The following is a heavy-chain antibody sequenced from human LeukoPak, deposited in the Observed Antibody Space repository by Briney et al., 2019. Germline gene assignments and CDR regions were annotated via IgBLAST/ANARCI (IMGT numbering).Heavy chain of an antibody. V-gene: IGHV4-59*12. D-gene: IGHD1-26*01. Sequence: SETLSLTCTVSGGSISSYYWSWIRQPPGKGLEWIGYIYYSGSTNYNPSLKSRVTISVDTSKNQFSLKLSSVTAADTAVYYCARDTSYPWDAFDIWGQGTMVTVSS. CDR2: IYYSGST. J-gene: IGHJ3*02. CDR3: ARDTSYPWDAFDI. CDR1: GGSISSYY.